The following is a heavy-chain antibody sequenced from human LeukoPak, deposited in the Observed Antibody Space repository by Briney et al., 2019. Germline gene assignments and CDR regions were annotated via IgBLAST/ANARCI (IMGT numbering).Heavy chain of an antibody. CDR3: TRYNNDHFDY. J-gene: IGHJ4*02. Sequence: GGSLRLSCAGSGFTFGGYGMHWFRQTPGKGLEWVAVIAYDGSRAFYANSVKGRFTISRDNSKNTMSVQMDDLRAEDTAVYYCTRYNNDHFDYWGQGTLVTVSS. D-gene: IGHD1-14*01. CDR2: IAYDGSRA. V-gene: IGHV3-33*01. CDR1: GFTFGGYG.